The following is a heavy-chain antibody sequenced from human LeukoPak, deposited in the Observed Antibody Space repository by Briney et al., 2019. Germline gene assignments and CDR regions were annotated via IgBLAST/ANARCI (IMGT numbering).Heavy chain of an antibody. V-gene: IGHV4-31*03. D-gene: IGHD2-21*02. CDR3: ARRISYCGGDCYLNWFDP. J-gene: IGHJ5*02. CDR2: IYYGGST. Sequence: KPSETLSLTCTVSGGSISSGGYYWSWIRQHPGKGLEWIGYIYYGGSTYYNPSLKSRVTISVDTSKNQFSLKLSSVTAADTAVYYCARRISYCGGDCYLNWFDPWGQGTLVTVSS. CDR1: GGSISSGGYY.